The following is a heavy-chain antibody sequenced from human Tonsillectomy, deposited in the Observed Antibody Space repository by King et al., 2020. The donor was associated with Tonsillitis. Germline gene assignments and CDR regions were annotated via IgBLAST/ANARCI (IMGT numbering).Heavy chain of an antibody. CDR2: INAGNGNT. D-gene: IGHD3-22*01. Sequence: QLVQSGAEVKKPGASVKVSCKASGYTFTSHAMHWVRQAPGQRLEWMGWINAGNGNTKYSQKFQGRVTITRDTSASTAYMEVSSLRSEDTAVYYCARDVEVVAVTTMDVWGQGTTVTVSS. V-gene: IGHV1-3*01. J-gene: IGHJ6*02. CDR1: GYTFTSHA. CDR3: ARDVEVVAVTTMDV.